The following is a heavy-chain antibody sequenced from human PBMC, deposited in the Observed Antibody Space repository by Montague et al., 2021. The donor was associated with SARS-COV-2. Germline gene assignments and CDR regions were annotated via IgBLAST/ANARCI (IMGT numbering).Heavy chain of an antibody. J-gene: IGHJ4*02. CDR2: TYYRSKWYT. CDR3: AREVTVPGPRGIYFDD. D-gene: IGHD3-16*01. V-gene: IGHV6-1*01. Sequence: CAISGDSVSSNSAAWNWIRQSPSEGLEWLGRTYYRSKWYTDYAPSVKTRITITPDTSNNQFSLHLNYVTPGDTAVYYCAREVTVPGPRGIYFDDWGQGALVTVSS. CDR1: GDSVSSNSAA.